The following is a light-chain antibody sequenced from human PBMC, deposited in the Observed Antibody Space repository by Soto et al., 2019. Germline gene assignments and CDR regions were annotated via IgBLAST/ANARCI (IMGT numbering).Light chain of an antibody. CDR3: QHGYSTPLT. J-gene: IGKJ4*01. CDR2: AAS. V-gene: IGKV1-39*01. CDR1: QSISTY. Sequence: DIQMTRSPSSLSASFGDRVTTTCRASQSISTYLHWYQQKPGKAPNLLIYAASTLQSGVPSRFSGSGSGTDFTLTISSLQPEDFATYFCQHGYSTPLTFGGGTKVDI.